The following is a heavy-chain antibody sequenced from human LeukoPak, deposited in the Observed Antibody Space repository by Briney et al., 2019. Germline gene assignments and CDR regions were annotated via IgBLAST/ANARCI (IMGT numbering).Heavy chain of an antibody. CDR2: IYSGGRT. D-gene: IGHD6-13*01. CDR1: GFTFNFYS. Sequence: GGSLRLSCTASGFTFNFYSMNWVRQAPGKGLEWVSVIYSGGRTYYADSVKGRFTISRDNSKNTLYLQMNRLRAEDTAVYYCARAGPSSSWHQFDYWGQGTLVTVSS. CDR3: ARAGPSSSWHQFDY. V-gene: IGHV3-66*01. J-gene: IGHJ4*02.